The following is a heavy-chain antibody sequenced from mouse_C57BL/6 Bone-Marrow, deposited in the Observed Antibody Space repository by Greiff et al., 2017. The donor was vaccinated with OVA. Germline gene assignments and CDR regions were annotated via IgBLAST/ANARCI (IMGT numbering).Heavy chain of an antibody. CDR1: GYTFTGYW. V-gene: IGHV1-9*01. D-gene: IGHD1-1*01. CDR2: ILPGSGST. Sequence: QVQLKQSGAELLKPGASVKLSCKATGYTFTGYWIEWVKQRPGHGLEWIGEILPGSGSTNYNEKFKGKATFTADTSSNTAYMQLSSLTTEDSAIYYCARNPFYYYALVLFDYWGQGTTLTVSS. CDR3: ARNPFYYYALVLFDY. J-gene: IGHJ2*01.